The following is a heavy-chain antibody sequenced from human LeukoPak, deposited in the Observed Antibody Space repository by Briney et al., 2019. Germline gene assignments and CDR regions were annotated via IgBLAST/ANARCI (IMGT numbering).Heavy chain of an antibody. D-gene: IGHD3-10*01. J-gene: IGHJ4*02. CDR2: INHSGST. V-gene: IGHV4-34*01. CDR1: GGSFSDYD. Sequence: PSETLSLTCAVYGGSFSDYDWWSWIRQPPGKGLGWIGEINHSGSTSYNPSLKSRVTMSVDTSKNQFSLKVTSVTAADTAVYYCARTRYYYNSRSYGAPYYFDYWGQGTLVTVSS. CDR3: ARTRYYYNSRSYGAPYYFDY.